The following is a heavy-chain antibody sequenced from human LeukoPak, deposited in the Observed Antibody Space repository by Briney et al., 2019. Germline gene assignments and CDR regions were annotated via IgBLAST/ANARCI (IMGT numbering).Heavy chain of an antibody. D-gene: IGHD1-26*01. CDR1: GGSISTYY. Sequence: SETLSLTCTASGGSISTYYWIWIRQPPAKGLEWMGFFSYSGSTKYNPSLKSRVTMSVDTSKNQFSLKLSSVTAADTAVYYCARMYSGTSYYFDYWGQGTLVTVSS. CDR2: FSYSGST. CDR3: ARMYSGTSYYFDY. V-gene: IGHV4-59*01. J-gene: IGHJ4*02.